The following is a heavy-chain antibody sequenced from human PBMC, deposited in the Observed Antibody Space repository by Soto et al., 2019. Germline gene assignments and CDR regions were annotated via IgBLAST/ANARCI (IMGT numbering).Heavy chain of an antibody. Sequence: SCKGSGYSFTSYWISWVRQMPGTGLEWMGRIDPSDSYTNYSPSFQGHVTISADKSISTAYLQWSSLKASDTAMYYCAKSYDLYYGMDVWGQGTTVTVSS. CDR2: IDPSDSYT. J-gene: IGHJ6*02. CDR1: GYSFTSYW. D-gene: IGHD3-22*01. CDR3: AKSYDLYYGMDV. V-gene: IGHV5-10-1*01.